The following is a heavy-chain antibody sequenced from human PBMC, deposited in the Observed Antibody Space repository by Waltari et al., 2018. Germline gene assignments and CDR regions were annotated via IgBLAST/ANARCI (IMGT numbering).Heavy chain of an antibody. Sequence: QVQLVESGGGVVQPGRSLRLSCAASEFTFSSYAMHWVRQAPGKGLECVSVISYNERNIYYVDSVKGRFTSSRDNSKKMLYLQMNNRRAEDTAVYYCARDYCDRTNCHGMDVWGQGTTVTVSS. D-gene: IGHD3-22*01. CDR3: ARDYCDRTNCHGMDV. V-gene: IGHV3-30*04. CDR2: ISYNERNI. CDR1: EFTFSSYA. J-gene: IGHJ6*02.